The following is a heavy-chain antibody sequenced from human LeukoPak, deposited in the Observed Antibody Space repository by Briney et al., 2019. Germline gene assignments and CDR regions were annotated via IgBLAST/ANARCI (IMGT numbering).Heavy chain of an antibody. V-gene: IGHV1-2*02. CDR1: GYTFTSYA. CDR3: ARVSYDYDFWSGYYYPWFDP. J-gene: IGHJ5*02. Sequence: ASVKVSCKASGYTFTSYAMNWVRQAPGQGLEWMGWINPNSGGTNYAQKFQGRVTMTRDTSISTAYMELSRLRSDDTAVYYCARVSYDYDFWSGYYYPWFDPWGQGTLVTVSS. CDR2: INPNSGGT. D-gene: IGHD3-3*01.